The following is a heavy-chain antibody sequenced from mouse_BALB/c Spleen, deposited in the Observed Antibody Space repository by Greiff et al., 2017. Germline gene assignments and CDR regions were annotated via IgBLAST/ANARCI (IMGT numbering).Heavy chain of an antibody. V-gene: IGHV5-6-5*01. Sequence: EVQVVESGGGLVKPGGSLKLSCAASGFTFSSYAMSWVRQTPEKRLEWVASISSGGSTYYPDSVKGRFTISRDNARNILYLQMSSLRSEDTAMYYCARGGVTTATYFDYWGQGTTLTVSS. D-gene: IGHD1-2*01. CDR3: ARGGVTTATYFDY. CDR2: ISSGGST. J-gene: IGHJ2*01. CDR1: GFTFSSYA.